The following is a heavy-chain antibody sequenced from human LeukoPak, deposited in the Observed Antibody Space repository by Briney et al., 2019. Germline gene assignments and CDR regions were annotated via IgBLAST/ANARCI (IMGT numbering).Heavy chain of an antibody. J-gene: IGHJ4*02. CDR1: LYSLIMFC. CDR2: ISAYNGST. Sequence: AGVTVSRMPSLYSLIMFCIRWVRPPPREGSEWMGWISAYNGSTKYKQKLKGRVTMTTDTSTSTAYMELSSLSSDDAAVYYCARDEMTIASAGSDMDFWGQGTLVTVSS. CDR3: ARDEMTIASAGSDMDF. V-gene: IGHV1-18*01. D-gene: IGHD6-13*01.